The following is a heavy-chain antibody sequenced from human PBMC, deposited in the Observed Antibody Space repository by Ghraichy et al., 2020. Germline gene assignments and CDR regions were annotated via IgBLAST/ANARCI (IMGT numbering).Heavy chain of an antibody. CDR1: GGSITSVNW. J-gene: IGHJ5*02. CDR3: ARGEYSGNSNNWLDP. D-gene: IGHD1-26*01. CDR2: IYQSGST. V-gene: IGHV4-4*02. Sequence: SETLSLTCAVSGGSITSVNWWTWIRQAPGKGLEWVGEIYQSGSTNFNPSLKSRASMSMDKSRNQFSLKLTSVTAADSAVYYCARGEYSGNSNNWLDPWGQGTLVTVSS.